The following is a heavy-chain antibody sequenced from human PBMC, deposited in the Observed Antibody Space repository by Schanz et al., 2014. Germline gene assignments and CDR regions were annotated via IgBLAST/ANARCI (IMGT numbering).Heavy chain of an antibody. CDR1: GYTFTSYG. D-gene: IGHD3-3*01. V-gene: IGHV1-18*01. J-gene: IGHJ4*02. CDR2: INTGSGDT. CDR3: ARSAGRDFWSSYYARFDY. Sequence: QVQLVQSGAEVKKPGASVKVSCKASGYTFTSYGISWVRQAPGQGLEWMGWINTGSGDTKYSQNFQGRVTITRDTSASTVYMELRSLRSDDRAVYYGARSAGRDFWSSYYARFDYWGQGTLVTVSS.